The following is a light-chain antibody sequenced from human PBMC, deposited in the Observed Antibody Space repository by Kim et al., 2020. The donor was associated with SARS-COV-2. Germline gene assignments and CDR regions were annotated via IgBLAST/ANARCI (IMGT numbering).Light chain of an antibody. Sequence: SVKLTCTLSSGHSSNPIAWHQQQAEKGPRYLMTLNSDGSHSKGDGIPDRVSGSSSGAERYLTISGLQSDDEADYYCQTWGTGIWVFGGGTQLTVL. CDR3: QTWGTGIWV. J-gene: IGLJ3*02. CDR2: LNSDGSH. V-gene: IGLV4-69*01. CDR1: SGHSSNP.